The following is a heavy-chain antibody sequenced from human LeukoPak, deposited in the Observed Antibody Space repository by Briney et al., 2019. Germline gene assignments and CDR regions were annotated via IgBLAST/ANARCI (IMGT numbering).Heavy chain of an antibody. D-gene: IGHD4/OR15-4a*01. CDR3: ARVASGASPYYYYMDV. Sequence: PSETLSLTCTVSGGSISGYYWGWIRQPPGKGLEWIGSIYHSGSTYYNPSLKSRVTISVDTSKNQFSLKLSSVTAADTAVYYCARVASGASPYYYYMDVWGKGTTVTVSS. CDR1: GGSISGYY. J-gene: IGHJ6*03. V-gene: IGHV4-38-2*02. CDR2: IYHSGST.